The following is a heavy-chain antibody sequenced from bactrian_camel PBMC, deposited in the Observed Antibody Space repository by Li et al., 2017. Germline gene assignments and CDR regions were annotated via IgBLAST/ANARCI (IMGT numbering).Heavy chain of an antibody. Sequence: HVQLVESGGASVHSGESLELSCQASGFTYATYCMGWFRQAPGQKREAVAAISPGGGSAIYTYPVQGRFTITRDNSKDTLYLRMDSLKPEDTAMYYCAANPLGGRCFLNDRYFHHWGQGTQVTVS. CDR3: AANPLGGRCFLNDRYFHH. CDR2: ISPGGGSA. CDR1: GFTYATYC. V-gene: IGHV3S60*01. D-gene: IGHD7*01. J-gene: IGHJ4*01.